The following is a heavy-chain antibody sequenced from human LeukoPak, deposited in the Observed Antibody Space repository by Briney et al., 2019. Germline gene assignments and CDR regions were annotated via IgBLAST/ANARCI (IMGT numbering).Heavy chain of an antibody. CDR2: IYYSGST. CDR1: GGSISSYY. D-gene: IGHD3-22*01. J-gene: IGHJ4*02. V-gene: IGHV4-59*08. Sequence: SETLSLTCTVSGGSISSYYWSWIRQPPGKGLECIGYIYYSGSTYYNPSLKSRVTISVDTSKNQFSLKLSSVTAADTAVYYCARARSYYDSSGYPFFDYWGQGTLVTVSS. CDR3: ARARSYYDSSGYPFFDY.